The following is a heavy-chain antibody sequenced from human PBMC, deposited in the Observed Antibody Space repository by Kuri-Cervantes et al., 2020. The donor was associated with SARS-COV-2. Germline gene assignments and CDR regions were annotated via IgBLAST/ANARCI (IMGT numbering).Heavy chain of an antibody. V-gene: IGHV3-30*03. Sequence: GGSLRLSCAAPRFTFRNYGMHWVRQAPGKGLEWVALIPYDETYKYYADSVEGRFTISRDNSENTLYLQMNSLRAEDTAMYYCAAERYEWLAYAYYFDLWGQGTLVTVSS. CDR1: RFTFRNYG. CDR3: AAERYEWLAYAYYFDL. CDR2: IPYDETYK. D-gene: IGHD6-19*01. J-gene: IGHJ4*02.